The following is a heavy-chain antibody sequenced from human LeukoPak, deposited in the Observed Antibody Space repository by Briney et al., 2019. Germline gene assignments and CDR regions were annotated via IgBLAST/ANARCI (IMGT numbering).Heavy chain of an antibody. CDR3: AAVPTYYYGSGSIWFDP. CDR1: GFTVSSNY. D-gene: IGHD3-10*01. Sequence: PGGSLRLSCAASGFTVSSNYMSWVRQAPGKGLEWVSVIYSGGSTYYADSVKGRFTISRDNSKNTLYLQMNSLRAEDTAVYYCAAVPTYYYGSGSIWFDPWGQGTLVTVSS. CDR2: IYSGGST. J-gene: IGHJ5*02. V-gene: IGHV3-53*01.